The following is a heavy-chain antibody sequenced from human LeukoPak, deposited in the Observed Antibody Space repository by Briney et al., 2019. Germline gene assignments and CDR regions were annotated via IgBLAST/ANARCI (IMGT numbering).Heavy chain of an antibody. CDR1: GFTFSSYA. V-gene: IGHV3-30-3*01. CDR3: ARAPGDIVVVPAANRYYYHGMDV. D-gene: IGHD2-2*01. CDR2: ISYDGSNK. J-gene: IGHJ6*02. Sequence: GGSLRLSCAASGFTFSSYAMHWVRQAPGKGLEWVAVISYDGSNKYYADSVKGRFTISRDNSKNTLYLQMNSLRAEDTAVYYCARAPGDIVVVPAANRYYYHGMDVWGQGTTVTVSS.